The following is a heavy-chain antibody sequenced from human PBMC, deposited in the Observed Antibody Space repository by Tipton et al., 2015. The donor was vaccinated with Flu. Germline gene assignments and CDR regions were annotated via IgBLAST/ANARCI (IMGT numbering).Heavy chain of an antibody. D-gene: IGHD1-1*01. Sequence: TLSLTCTVSGGSINNFYWSWVRQPPGKGLEWIGYIYYTGTTNYNPSLKSRVAISVDTSKNQFYLKLSSLTASDTAAYYCARHIYAQLGPPYFDFWGQGTLVTVSP. V-gene: IGHV4-59*08. J-gene: IGHJ4*02. CDR3: ARHIYAQLGPPYFDF. CDR1: GGSINNFY. CDR2: IYYTGTT.